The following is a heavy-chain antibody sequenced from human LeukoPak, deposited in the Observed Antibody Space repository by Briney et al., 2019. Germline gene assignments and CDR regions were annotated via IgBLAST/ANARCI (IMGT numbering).Heavy chain of an antibody. CDR1: GFTFSSYW. D-gene: IGHD6-19*01. CDR3: ARDFAMAGTATYYYYYMDV. J-gene: IGHJ6*03. Sequence: GGSLRLSCAASGFTFSSYWMSWVRQAPGKGLEWVANIKQDGSEKYYVDSVKGRFTISRDNAKNSLYLQMNSLRAEDTAVYYCARDFAMAGTATYYYYYMDVWGKGTTVTVSS. V-gene: IGHV3-7*01. CDR2: IKQDGSEK.